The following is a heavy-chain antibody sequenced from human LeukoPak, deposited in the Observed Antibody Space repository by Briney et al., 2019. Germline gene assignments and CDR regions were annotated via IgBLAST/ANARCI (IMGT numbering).Heavy chain of an antibody. CDR1: GFTFSSYS. CDR2: ISSSSSTI. V-gene: IGHV3-48*01. CDR3: AKDAYITVTPSHFDY. Sequence: GGSLRLSCAASGFTFSSYSMNWVRQAPGKGLEWVSYISSSSSTIYYADSVKGRFTISRDNAKNSLYLQMNSLRAEDTAVYYCAKDAYITVTPSHFDYWGQGTLVTVSS. D-gene: IGHD4-11*01. J-gene: IGHJ4*02.